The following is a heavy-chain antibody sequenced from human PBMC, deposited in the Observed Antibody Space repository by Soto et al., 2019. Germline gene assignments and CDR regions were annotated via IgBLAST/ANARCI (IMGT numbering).Heavy chain of an antibody. J-gene: IGHJ4*02. D-gene: IGHD3-22*01. V-gene: IGHV3-74*01. CDR3: ARDALYYYDSSGEEFH. CDR1: GFTFSSYW. Sequence: GGSLRLSCAASGFTFSSYWMHWVRQAPGKGLVWVSRINSDGSGTSYADSVKGRFTISRDNAKKTLYLQMNSLRADDTAVYYCARDALYYYDSSGEEFHWGQGTLVTVSS. CDR2: INSDGSGT.